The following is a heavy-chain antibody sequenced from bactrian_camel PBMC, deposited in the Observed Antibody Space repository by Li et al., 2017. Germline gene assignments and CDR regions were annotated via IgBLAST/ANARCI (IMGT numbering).Heavy chain of an antibody. CDR2: INSGGGST. J-gene: IGHJ4*01. Sequence: VQLVESGGGSVQPGGSLRLSCAASGFTFSSYYMSWVRQAPGKGLERVSPINSGGGSTYYADSVKGRFTISRDNAKNTLYLQMNSLKTEDTAVYYCATADSISWLPFDDWGQGTQVTVSS. D-gene: IGHD1*01. V-gene: IGHV3S40*01. CDR3: ATADSISWLPFDD. CDR1: GFTFSSYY.